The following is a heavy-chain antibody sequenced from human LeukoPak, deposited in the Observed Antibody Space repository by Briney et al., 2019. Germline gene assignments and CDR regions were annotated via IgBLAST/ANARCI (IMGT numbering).Heavy chain of an antibody. D-gene: IGHD3-10*01. CDR2: IYYSGST. Sequence: PSETLSLTRTVSGGSISSSSYYWGWIRQPPGKGLEWIGSIYYSGSTYYNPSLKSRVTISVDTSKNQFSLKLSSVTAADTAVYYCARLSSGSNSYFDYWGQGTLVTVSS. J-gene: IGHJ4*02. V-gene: IGHV4-39*07. CDR3: ARLSSGSNSYFDY. CDR1: GGSISSSSYY.